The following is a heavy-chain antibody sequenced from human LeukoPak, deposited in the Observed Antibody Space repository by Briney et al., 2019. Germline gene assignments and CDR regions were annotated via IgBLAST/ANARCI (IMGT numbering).Heavy chain of an antibody. D-gene: IGHD4-11*01. CDR2: IRYDGSNK. Sequence: GGSLRLSCAASGFTFSSYAMHWVRQAPGKGLEWVAFIRYDGSNKYYADSVKGRFTISRDNSKNTLYLQMNSLRAEDTAVYYCARDQGGYSNYFDYWGQGTLVTVSS. CDR1: GFTFSSYA. CDR3: ARDQGGYSNYFDY. J-gene: IGHJ4*02. V-gene: IGHV3-30*02.